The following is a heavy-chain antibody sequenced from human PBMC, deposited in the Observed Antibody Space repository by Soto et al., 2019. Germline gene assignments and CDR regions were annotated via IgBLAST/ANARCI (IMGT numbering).Heavy chain of an antibody. V-gene: IGHV1-18*01. D-gene: IGHD3-10*01. CDR3: PGAPGKVLWFGDLEEWYCFDSLDV. CDR1: GYTFTSYG. CDR2: ISAYNGNT. J-gene: IGHJ6*02. Sequence: QVQLVQSGAEVKKPGASVKVSCKASGYTFTSYGISWVRQAPGQGLEWMGWISAYNGNTNYAQKLQGRVTMTTDTATRTAYMELRSLISYDRAVYYCPGAPGKVLWFGDLEEWYCFDSLDVWGQGTTVTVSS.